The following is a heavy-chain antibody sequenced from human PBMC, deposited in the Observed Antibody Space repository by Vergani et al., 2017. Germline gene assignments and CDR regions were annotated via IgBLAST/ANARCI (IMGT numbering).Heavy chain of an antibody. J-gene: IGHJ5*02. Sequence: QVQLQESGPGLLKPSQTLSLTCTVSGESIRSGSHYWSWIRQPAGKGPEWIGHIHTGGSTDLNPSLKSRVSISVDASKSQFSLSLSSVTAADTAVYYCARGNCGVNCPKYNWLAPWGRGILVTVSS. D-gene: IGHD2-21*01. CDR2: IHTGGST. V-gene: IGHV4-61*02. CDR3: ARGNCGVNCPKYNWLAP. CDR1: GESIRSGSHY.